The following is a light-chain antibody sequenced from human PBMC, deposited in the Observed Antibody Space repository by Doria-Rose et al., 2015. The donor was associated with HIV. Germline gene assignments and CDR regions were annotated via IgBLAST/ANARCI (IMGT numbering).Light chain of an antibody. J-gene: IGKJ4*01. CDR1: QSTGSF. Sequence: DIQGTQSPSSLSASVGDRVTITCRASQSTGSFLNWYQQQPGKAPQLLIYAASSLQSGVPSRFSGSGPGTDFTLTISSLQPEDFATYFCQQSYSTPLTFGGGTKVEIK. V-gene: IGKV1-39*01. CDR3: QQSYSTPLT. CDR2: AAS.